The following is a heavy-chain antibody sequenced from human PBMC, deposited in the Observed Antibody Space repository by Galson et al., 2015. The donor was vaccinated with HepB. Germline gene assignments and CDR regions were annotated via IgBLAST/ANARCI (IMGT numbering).Heavy chain of an antibody. V-gene: IGHV3-73*01. Sequence: SLRLSCAASGFSFSGSAIHWVRQPSGKRLEWVGRIGSKDNNYTTAYGALLKGRFTIPRDDSKNKAYLYMHSLKTEDTALYHCTRLGDLSGYSSTWGQGTLVTVS. J-gene: IGHJ5*02. CDR1: GFSFSGSA. CDR2: IGSKDNNYTT. CDR3: TRLGDLSGYSST. D-gene: IGHD6-13*01.